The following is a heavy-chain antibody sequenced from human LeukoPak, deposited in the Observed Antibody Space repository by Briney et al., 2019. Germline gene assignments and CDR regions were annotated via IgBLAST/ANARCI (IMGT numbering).Heavy chain of an antibody. CDR2: LYSGGST. Sequence: GGSLRLSCAASGFTVSSNYMSWVRQAPAKGLEWVSVLYSGGSTYYADSVKGRFTISTDISKNTLYLQMNSLRAEDTAVYYCARVFVRILDYWGQGTLVTVSS. CDR1: GFTVSSNY. J-gene: IGHJ4*02. V-gene: IGHV3-53*01. CDR3: ARVFVRILDY. D-gene: IGHD3-3*01.